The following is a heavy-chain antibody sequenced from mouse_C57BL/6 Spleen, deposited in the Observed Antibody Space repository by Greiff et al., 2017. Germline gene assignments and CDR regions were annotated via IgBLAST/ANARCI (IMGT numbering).Heavy chain of an antibody. CDR3: ATIYYDYDVRYFDV. J-gene: IGHJ1*03. Sequence: VQLQQSGAELVKPGASVKLSCKASGYTFTSYWMHWVKQRPGQGLEWIGMIHPNSGSTNYNEKFKSKATLTVDKSSSTAYMQLSSLTSEDSAVYYCATIYYDYDVRYFDVWGTGTTVTVSS. CDR1: GYTFTSYW. CDR2: IHPNSGST. V-gene: IGHV1-64*01. D-gene: IGHD2-4*01.